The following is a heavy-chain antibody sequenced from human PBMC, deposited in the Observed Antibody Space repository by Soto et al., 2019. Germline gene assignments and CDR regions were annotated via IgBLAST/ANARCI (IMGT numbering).Heavy chain of an antibody. CDR2: ISSSSSYI. D-gene: IGHD4-17*01. J-gene: IGHJ4*02. CDR1: GFTFSSYS. V-gene: IGHV3-21*01. CDR3: ARDLATVTTKTEIDY. Sequence: GGSLRLSCAASGFTFSSYSMNWVRQAPGKGLEWVSSISSSSSYIYYADSVKGRFTISRDNPKNSLYLQMNSLRAEDTAVYYCARDLATVTTKTEIDYWGQGTLVTVSS.